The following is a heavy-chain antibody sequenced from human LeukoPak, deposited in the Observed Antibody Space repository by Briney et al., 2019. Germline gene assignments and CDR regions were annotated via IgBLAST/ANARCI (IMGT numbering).Heavy chain of an antibody. CDR2: INSDGSST. CDR1: GFTFSSYW. Sequence: PGGSLRLSCAASGFTFSSYWMHWVRQAPGKGLVWVSRINSDGSSTSYADSVKGRFTISRDNAKNTLYLQMNSLRAEDTAVYYCARGEYYYDGGYWGQGTLVTVSS. CDR3: ARGEYYYDGGY. J-gene: IGHJ1*01. D-gene: IGHD3-22*01. V-gene: IGHV3-74*01.